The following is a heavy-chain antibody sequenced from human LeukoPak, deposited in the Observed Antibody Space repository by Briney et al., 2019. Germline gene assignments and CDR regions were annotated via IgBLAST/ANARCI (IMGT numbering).Heavy chain of an antibody. J-gene: IGHJ3*02. CDR1: GFTFSSYD. Sequence: GGSLRLSCAASGFTFSSYDMHWVRQAPGKGLEWVAVISYDGSNKYYADSVKGRFTISRDNSKNTLYLQMNSLRAEDTAVYYCAKSWEYYDSSGYYPGDAFDIWGQGTMVTVSS. V-gene: IGHV3-30*18. CDR2: ISYDGSNK. D-gene: IGHD3-22*01. CDR3: AKSWEYYDSSGYYPGDAFDI.